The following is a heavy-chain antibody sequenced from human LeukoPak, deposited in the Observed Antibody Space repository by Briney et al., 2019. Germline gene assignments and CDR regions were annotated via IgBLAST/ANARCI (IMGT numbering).Heavy chain of an antibody. Sequence: PSETLSLTCTVSGGSISSGDYYWSWIRQPPGKGLEWIGYIYYSGSTYYNPSLKSRVTISVDTSKNQFSLKLSSVTAADTAEYYCARKYSSSWSSWFDPWGQGTLVTVSS. CDR2: IYYSGST. CDR1: GGSISSGDYY. J-gene: IGHJ5*02. D-gene: IGHD6-13*01. V-gene: IGHV4-30-4*01. CDR3: ARKYSSSWSSWFDP.